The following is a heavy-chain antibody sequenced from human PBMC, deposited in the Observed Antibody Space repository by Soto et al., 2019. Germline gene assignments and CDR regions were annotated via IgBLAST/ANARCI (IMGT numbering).Heavy chain of an antibody. V-gene: IGHV4-34*01. CDR2: VNHSGRS. D-gene: IGHD3-3*01. Sequence: QMQLQQWGAGLLKPSETLSLTCAVYGGSFSGYYWSWIRQPPGKGLEWIGEVNHSGRSNYNPSLKSRVTISVDTSKNQFSLKLSSVTAADTAVYYCARNPYYDFWSEYSALRQTSYYYGMDVWGQGTTVTVSS. J-gene: IGHJ6*01. CDR3: ARNPYYDFWSEYSALRQTSYYYGMDV. CDR1: GGSFSGYY.